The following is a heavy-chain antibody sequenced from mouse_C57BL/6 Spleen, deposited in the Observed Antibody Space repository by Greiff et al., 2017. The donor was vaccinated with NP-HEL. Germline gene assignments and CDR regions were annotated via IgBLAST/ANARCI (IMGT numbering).Heavy chain of an antibody. V-gene: IGHV7-1*01. Sequence: EVQRVESGGGLVQSGRSLRLSCATSGFTFSDFYMEWVRQAPGKGLEWIAASRNKANDYTTEYSASVKGRFIVSRDTSQSILYLQMNALRAEDTAIYYCARDADGSFDYWGQGTTLTVSS. CDR1: GFTFSDFY. D-gene: IGHD1-1*01. CDR3: ARDADGSFDY. CDR2: SRNKANDYTT. J-gene: IGHJ2*01.